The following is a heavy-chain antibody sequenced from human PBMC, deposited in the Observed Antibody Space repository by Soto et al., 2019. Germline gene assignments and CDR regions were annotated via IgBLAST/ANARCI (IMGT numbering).Heavy chain of an antibody. CDR1: GYTFTGYY. CDR2: INPNSGGT. Sequence: ASVKVSCKASGYTFTGYYMHWVRQAPGQGLEWMGWINPNSGGTNYAQKFRGWVTMTSDTSISTAYMELSRLRSDDTAVYYCAREVSVDVIDYWGQGTLVTVSS. J-gene: IGHJ4*02. V-gene: IGHV1-2*04. CDR3: AREVSVDVIDY. D-gene: IGHD2-15*01.